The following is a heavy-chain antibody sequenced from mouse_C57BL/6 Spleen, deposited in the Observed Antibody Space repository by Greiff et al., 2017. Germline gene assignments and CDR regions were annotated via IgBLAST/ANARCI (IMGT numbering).Heavy chain of an antibody. V-gene: IGHV1-69*01. J-gene: IGHJ3*01. Sequence: QVQLQQPGAELVMPGASVKLSCKASGYTFTSYWMHWVKQRPGQGLEWIGEIDPSDSYTNYNQKFKGKSTLTVDKSSSPAYMQLSSLTSEDSAVYYCARGKDYYDYDGAWFAYWGQGTLVTVSA. CDR3: ARGKDYYDYDGAWFAY. CDR2: IDPSDSYT. D-gene: IGHD2-4*01. CDR1: GYTFTSYW.